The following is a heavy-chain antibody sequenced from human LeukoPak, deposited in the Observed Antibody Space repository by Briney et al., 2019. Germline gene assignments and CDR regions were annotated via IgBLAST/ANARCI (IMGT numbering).Heavy chain of an antibody. CDR2: ISSDGRST. CDR1: GFPFSSYW. CDR3: ARDRDYASFDY. Sequence: GGSLRLSCAASGFPFSSYWMHWVRQAPGKGLVWVSRISSDGRSTSYADSVKGRFTISRDNAKNTLYLQMNSLRAEDTAVYYCARDRDYASFDYWGQGTLVTVSS. V-gene: IGHV3-74*01. J-gene: IGHJ4*02. D-gene: IGHD4-17*01.